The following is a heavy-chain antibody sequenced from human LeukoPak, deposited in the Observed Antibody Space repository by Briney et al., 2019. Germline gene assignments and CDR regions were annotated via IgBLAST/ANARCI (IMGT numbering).Heavy chain of an antibody. CDR2: ISSSSSTI. CDR1: GFTFSSYS. J-gene: IGHJ4*02. V-gene: IGHV3-48*02. D-gene: IGHD2-2*01. Sequence: GGSLILSCAASGFTFSSYSMNWVRQAPGKGLEWVSYISSSSSTIYYADSVKGRFTISRDNAKNSLYLQMNSLRDEDTAVYYCARDRSIVVVPAAFDYWGQGTLVTVSS. CDR3: ARDRSIVVVPAAFDY.